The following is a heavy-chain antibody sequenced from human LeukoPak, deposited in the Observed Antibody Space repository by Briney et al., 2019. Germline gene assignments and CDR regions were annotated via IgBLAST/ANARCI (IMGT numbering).Heavy chain of an antibody. J-gene: IGHJ4*02. CDR3: ARDHCGGDCYSVSDY. D-gene: IGHD2-21*02. V-gene: IGHV1-2*02. Sequence: ASVKVSCKASRYTFTGYYMHWVRQAPGQEREWMGWINPNSGGTNYAQKFQGRVTMTRDTSISTAYMELSRLRSDDTAVYYCARDHCGGDCYSVSDYWGQGTLVTVSS. CDR1: RYTFTGYY. CDR2: INPNSGGT.